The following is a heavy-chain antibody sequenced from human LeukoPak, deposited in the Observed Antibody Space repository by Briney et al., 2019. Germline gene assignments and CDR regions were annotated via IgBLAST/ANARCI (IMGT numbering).Heavy chain of an antibody. V-gene: IGHV3-7*03. CDR2: IKEDGSEK. Sequence: GGSLRLSCAASGFTFSNYWMSWVRQALGKGLEGVANIKEDGSEKYHVDSVKGRFTISRDNGKNSLYLQMNSLRAEDTAVYYCTRDPLRRFDYWGQGTLVTVSS. CDR3: TRDPLRRFDY. CDR1: GFTFSNYW. J-gene: IGHJ4*02. D-gene: IGHD3-9*01.